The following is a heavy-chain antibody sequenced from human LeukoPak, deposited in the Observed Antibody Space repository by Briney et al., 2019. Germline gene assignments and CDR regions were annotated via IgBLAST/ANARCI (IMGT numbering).Heavy chain of an antibody. CDR2: IYHSGST. J-gene: IGHJ4*02. Sequence: PSETLSLTCTVSSGSISSSSYYWGWIRQPPGKGLEWIGSIYHSGSTYYNPSLKSRVTISVDTSKNQFSLKLSSVTAADTAVYYCARDTIVAPKAFDYWGQGTLVTVSS. V-gene: IGHV4-39*07. D-gene: IGHD3-22*01. CDR1: SGSISSSSYY. CDR3: ARDTIVAPKAFDY.